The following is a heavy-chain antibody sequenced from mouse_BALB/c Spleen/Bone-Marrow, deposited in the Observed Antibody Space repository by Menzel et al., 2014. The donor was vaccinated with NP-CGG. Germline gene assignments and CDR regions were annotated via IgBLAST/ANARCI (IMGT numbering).Heavy chain of an antibody. CDR3: SRLGYYGGFAY. CDR1: GFDFSRYW. J-gene: IGHJ3*01. Sequence: EVKLVESGGGLVHPGGSLKLSCAASGFDFSRYWMGWVRQAPGKGLEWIGEINPDSSTINYTPSLKDKFIISRDNAKNTLYLQMRKVRSEDTALYYCSRLGYYGGFAYWGQGTLVTVSA. V-gene: IGHV4-1*02. D-gene: IGHD2-3*01. CDR2: INPDSSTI.